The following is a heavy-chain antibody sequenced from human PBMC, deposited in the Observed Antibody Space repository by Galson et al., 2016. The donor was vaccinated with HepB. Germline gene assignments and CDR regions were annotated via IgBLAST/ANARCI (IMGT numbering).Heavy chain of an antibody. CDR2: TYYRSKWYN. CDR3: AREARILECLFPVFDY. D-gene: IGHD3-3*01. CDR1: GDSVSSNSAA. J-gene: IGHJ4*02. Sequence: CAISGDSVSSNSAAWNWIRQSTSSGLEWLGRTYYRSKWYNDYAVYVKRRITINPATSKNQFSLQLNSVTPKDTAVYYCAREARILECLFPVFDYRGQGTLVTVSS. V-gene: IGHV6-1*01.